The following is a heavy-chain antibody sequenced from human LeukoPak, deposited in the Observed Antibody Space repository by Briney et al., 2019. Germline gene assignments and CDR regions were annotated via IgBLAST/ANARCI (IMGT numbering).Heavy chain of an antibody. D-gene: IGHD3-10*01. CDR1: GFTFSSYW. J-gene: IGHJ3*01. CDR3: AKGFRGAATDAFDL. V-gene: IGHV3-7*03. Sequence: GGSPRLSCAASGFTFSSYWMSWVRQAPGKGLEWVANIKQDGSEKYYVDSVKGRFTISRDNSKNTLYLQMNSLRAEDTAVYYCAKGFRGAATDAFDLWGQGTMVTVSS. CDR2: IKQDGSEK.